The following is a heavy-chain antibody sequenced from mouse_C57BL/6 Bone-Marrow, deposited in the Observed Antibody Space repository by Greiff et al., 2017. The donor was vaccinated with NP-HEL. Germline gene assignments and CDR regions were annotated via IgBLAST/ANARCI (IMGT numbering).Heavy chain of an antibody. CDR1: GYSITSGYY. CDR2: ISYDGSN. Sequence: DVKLQESGPGLVKPSQSLSLTCSVTGYSITSGYYWNWIRQFPGNKLEWMGYISYDGSNNYNPSLTNRISITRDTSKNQFFLKLNSVTTEDTATYYCARGGKRGYFDVWGTGTTVTVSS. J-gene: IGHJ1*03. V-gene: IGHV3-6*01. CDR3: ARGGKRGYFDV.